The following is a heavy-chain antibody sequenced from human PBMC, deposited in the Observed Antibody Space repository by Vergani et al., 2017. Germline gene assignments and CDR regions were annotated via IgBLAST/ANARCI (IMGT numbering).Heavy chain of an antibody. CDR2: IYYSGST. D-gene: IGHD5-18*01. V-gene: IGHV4-59*01. CDR3: ARGFGYSYGLGYFDY. J-gene: IGHJ4*02. CDR1: GGPISSYY. Sequence: QVQLQESGPGLVKPSETLSLTCTVSGGPISSYYWSWIRQPPGKGTEWIGYIYYSGSTNYNPSLNGRVTRSVDTSKNQFSLKLSSVTAADTAVYYCARGFGYSYGLGYFDYWGQGTLVTVSS.